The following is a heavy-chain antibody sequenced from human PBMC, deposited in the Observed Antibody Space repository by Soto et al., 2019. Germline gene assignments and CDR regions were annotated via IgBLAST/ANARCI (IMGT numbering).Heavy chain of an antibody. D-gene: IGHD1-26*01. V-gene: IGHV4-61*01. J-gene: IGHJ5*02. CDR3: VKGGSSKFDP. CDR2: IYYTGST. CDR1: GDSISSHSHY. Sequence: TSETLSLTCTVSGDSISSHSHYWGWFRQPPGKGLEWIAYIYYTGSTNYNPSLKSRVTISVDTSKNQFSLKLSSVTAADTAVYYCVKGGSSKFDPWGQGTLVTVSS.